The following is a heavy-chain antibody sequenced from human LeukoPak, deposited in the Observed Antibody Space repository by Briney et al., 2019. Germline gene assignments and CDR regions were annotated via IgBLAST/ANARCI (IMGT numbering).Heavy chain of an antibody. Sequence: PSETLSLTCTVSGGSISSGGYYWSWIRQHPGKGLEWIGYIYYSGSTYYNPSLKSRVTISVDTSKNQFSLKLSSVTAADTAVYYCARYYSNYYYGMDVWGQGTTVTVSS. V-gene: IGHV4-31*03. J-gene: IGHJ6*02. CDR3: ARYYSNYYYGMDV. CDR2: IYYSGST. D-gene: IGHD4-11*01. CDR1: GGSISSGGYY.